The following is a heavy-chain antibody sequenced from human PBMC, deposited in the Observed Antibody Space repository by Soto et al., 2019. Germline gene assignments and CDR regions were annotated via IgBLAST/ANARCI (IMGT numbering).Heavy chain of an antibody. CDR2: IYPGDSDT. V-gene: IGHV5-51*01. D-gene: IGHD4-4*01. J-gene: IGHJ6*02. CDR3: ARSTTVTTDYYYYGMDV. Sequence: PGESLKISCKGSGYSFTSYWIGWVRQMPGKGLEWMGIIYPGDSDTRYSPSFQGQVTISADKSISTAYLQWSSLKASDTAMYYCARSTTVTTDYYYYGMDVWGQGTTVTVSS. CDR1: GYSFTSYW.